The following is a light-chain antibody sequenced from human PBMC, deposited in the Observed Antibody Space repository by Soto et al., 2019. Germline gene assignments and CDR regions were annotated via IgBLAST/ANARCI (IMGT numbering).Light chain of an antibody. CDR2: DVS. V-gene: IGLV2-14*01. CDR3: SSYTSNSTNWV. CDR1: SSDVGGYNY. J-gene: IGLJ3*02. Sequence: QSALTQPASVSGSPGQSITISCTGTSSDVGGYNYVSWYQQHPGKAPKLMIYDVSNRPSGVSNRFSGSKSGNTASLTISGLQAEDEADYYCSSYTSNSTNWVFGGGTKVTVL.